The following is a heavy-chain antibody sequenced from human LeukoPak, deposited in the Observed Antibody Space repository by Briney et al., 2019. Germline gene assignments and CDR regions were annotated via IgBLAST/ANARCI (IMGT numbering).Heavy chain of an antibody. J-gene: IGHJ3*02. CDR2: INSDGSST. CDR1: GFTFSSYW. D-gene: IGHD3-9*01. V-gene: IGHV3-74*01. CDR3: ARDNYILTGYYNAFDI. Sequence: PGGSLRLSCAASGFTFSSYWMHWVRQAPGKGLVWVSRINSDGSSTSYADSVKGRFTISRDNSKSTLYLQMNSLRAEDTAVYYCARDNYILTGYYNAFDIWGQGTLVTVSS.